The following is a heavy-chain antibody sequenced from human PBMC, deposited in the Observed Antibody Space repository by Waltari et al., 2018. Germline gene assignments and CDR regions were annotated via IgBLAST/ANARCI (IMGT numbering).Heavy chain of an antibody. CDR3: VRDHWGPDY. Sequence: EVHLVESGGGLVQPGGSLRLSCAASGFPFTDYWMSWGRQAPGKGPEWVANIHKDGSEKNYVDYVKGRFTISRDNAKDSVYLQMNSLRADDTAMYYCVRDHWGPDYWGQGTLVTVSS. CDR2: IHKDGSEK. CDR1: GFPFTDYW. V-gene: IGHV3-7*01. D-gene: IGHD7-27*01. J-gene: IGHJ4*02.